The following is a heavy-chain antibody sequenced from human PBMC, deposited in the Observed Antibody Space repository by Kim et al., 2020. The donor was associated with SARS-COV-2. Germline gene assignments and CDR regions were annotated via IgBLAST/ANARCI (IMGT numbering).Heavy chain of an antibody. D-gene: IGHD6-19*01. J-gene: IGHJ5*02. CDR3: ARDPTRAVRYWFDP. Sequence: GQRFQGRVTMTRDTSTSTVYMELSSLRSEDTAVYYCARDPTRAVRYWFDPWGQGTLVTVSS. V-gene: IGHV1-46*01.